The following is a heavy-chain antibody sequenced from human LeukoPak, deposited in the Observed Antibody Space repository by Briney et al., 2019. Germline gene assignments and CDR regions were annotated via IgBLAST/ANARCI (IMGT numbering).Heavy chain of an antibody. J-gene: IGHJ5*02. CDR1: GGSISSYY. D-gene: IGHD2-15*01. CDR2: IYYSGST. CDR3: ARDRYCSGGSCLHNWFDP. Sequence: SETLSLTCTVSGGSISSYYWSWIRQPPGKGLEWIGYIYYSGSTNYNPSLKSRVTISVGTSKNQFSLKLSSVTAADTAVYYCARDRYCSGGSCLHNWFDPWGQGTLVTVSS. V-gene: IGHV4-59*01.